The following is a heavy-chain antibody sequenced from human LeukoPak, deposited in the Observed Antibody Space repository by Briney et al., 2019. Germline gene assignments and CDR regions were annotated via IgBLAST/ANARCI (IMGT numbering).Heavy chain of an antibody. Sequence: SETLSLTCTVSGASISSSYYYWGWIRQPPGKGLEWIGSIYYSGSTNYNPSLESRVTVSVDKSKNQFSLDLSSVTAADTAVYYCARVEMASYYFDYWGQGTLVTVSS. V-gene: IGHV4-39*07. J-gene: IGHJ4*02. CDR2: IYYSGST. CDR3: ARVEMASYYFDY. CDR1: GASISSSYYY. D-gene: IGHD5-24*01.